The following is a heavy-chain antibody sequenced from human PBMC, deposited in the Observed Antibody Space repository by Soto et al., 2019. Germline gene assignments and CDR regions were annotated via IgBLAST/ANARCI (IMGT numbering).Heavy chain of an antibody. CDR1: GGSISSSSYY. J-gene: IGHJ6*02. Sequence: SETLSLTCTVSGGSISSSSYYWGWIGQPPGKGLEWIGSIYYSGSTYYNPSLKSRVTISVDTSKNQFSLKLSSVTAADTAVYYCACIFSGGYGYGFYYYGMDVWGQGTTVT. CDR2: IYYSGST. V-gene: IGHV4-39*01. CDR3: ACIFSGGYGYGFYYYGMDV. D-gene: IGHD5-18*01.